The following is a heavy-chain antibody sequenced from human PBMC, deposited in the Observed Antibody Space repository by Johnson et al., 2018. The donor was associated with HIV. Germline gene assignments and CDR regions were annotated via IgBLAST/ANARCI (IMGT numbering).Heavy chain of an antibody. CDR1: GFSFDDYD. CDR3: AKDRGAARAFDAFDI. Sequence: VQLVESGGSVVRPGGSLRLSCAVSGFSFDDYDMTWVRQAPGTGLAWVSSIYSGGNTYHADSVMGRFTISRDKSENTVYLQMNRLRAEDTAVYYCAKDRGAARAFDAFDIWGQGTMVTVSS. D-gene: IGHD6-6*01. CDR2: IYSGGNT. V-gene: IGHV3-20*04. J-gene: IGHJ3*02.